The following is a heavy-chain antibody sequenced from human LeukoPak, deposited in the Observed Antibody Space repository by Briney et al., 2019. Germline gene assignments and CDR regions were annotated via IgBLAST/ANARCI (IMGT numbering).Heavy chain of an antibody. CDR2: IIPILGIA. CDR3: ARERQYYYDSTHYFDY. D-gene: IGHD3-22*01. J-gene: IGHJ4*02. Sequence: SVKVSCKASGGTFSSYAISWVRQAPGQGLEWMGRIIPILGIANYAQEFQGRVTITADKSTSTAYMELSSLRSEDTAVYYCARERQYYYDSTHYFDYWGQGTLVTVSS. CDR1: GGTFSSYA. V-gene: IGHV1-69*04.